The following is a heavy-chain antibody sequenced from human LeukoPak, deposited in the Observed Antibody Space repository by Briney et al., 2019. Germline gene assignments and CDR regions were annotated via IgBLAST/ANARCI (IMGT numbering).Heavy chain of an antibody. CDR1: GDSLSGYA. Sequence: SETLSLTCTISGDSLSGYAWSWLRQPAGKELEWIGRVYSSGFTEYNLSLDGRVTMSIETSKSQFSLKLDSVTAADTAAYYCARVHIVTGTYFDSWGQGALVTVSS. V-gene: IGHV4-4*07. CDR2: VYSSGFT. D-gene: IGHD3-10*01. CDR3: ARVHIVTGTYFDS. J-gene: IGHJ4*02.